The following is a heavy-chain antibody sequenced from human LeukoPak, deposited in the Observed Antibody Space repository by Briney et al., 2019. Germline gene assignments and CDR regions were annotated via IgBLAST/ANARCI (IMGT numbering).Heavy chain of an antibody. V-gene: IGHV3-7*01. CDR1: GFTFSSYW. Sequence: GGSLRLSCAASGFTFSSYWMSWVRQAPGKGLEWVANIKQDGSEKYYVDSVKGRFTISRDNAKNSLYLQMNSLRAEDTAVYYCAREGVDIAAGVYYYGMDVWGQGTTVTVSS. D-gene: IGHD6-13*01. CDR2: IKQDGSEK. J-gene: IGHJ6*02. CDR3: AREGVDIAAGVYYYGMDV.